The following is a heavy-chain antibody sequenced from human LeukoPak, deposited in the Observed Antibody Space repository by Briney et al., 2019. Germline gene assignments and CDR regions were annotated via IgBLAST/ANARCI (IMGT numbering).Heavy chain of an antibody. CDR2: ISGSGGST. D-gene: IGHD3-3*01. CDR3: AKDSDYDFWSGYYAVFDY. J-gene: IGHJ4*02. Sequence: PGGSLRLSCAASGFTFSSYAMSWVRQAPGKGLEWVPAISGSGGSTYYADSVKGRFTISRDNSKNTLYLQMNSLRAEDTAVYYCAKDSDYDFWSGYYAVFDYWGQGTLVTVSS. CDR1: GFTFSSYA. V-gene: IGHV3-23*01.